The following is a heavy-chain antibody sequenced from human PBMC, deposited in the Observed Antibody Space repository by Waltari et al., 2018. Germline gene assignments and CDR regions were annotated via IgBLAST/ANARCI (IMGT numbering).Heavy chain of an antibody. J-gene: IGHJ6*02. D-gene: IGHD3-3*01. CDR3: ARGGVLRFLEWSRGMDV. CDR1: GGSFSSYA. Sequence: QVQLVQSGAEVKKPGSSVKFSCKASGGSFSSYAISWVRQAPGQGLAWLGGIIPIFGTENYEQNFQGRVTITTDESTSTAYMELSSLRSEATAVYYCARGGVLRFLEWSRGMDVWGQGTTVTVSS. V-gene: IGHV1-69*05. CDR2: IIPIFGTE.